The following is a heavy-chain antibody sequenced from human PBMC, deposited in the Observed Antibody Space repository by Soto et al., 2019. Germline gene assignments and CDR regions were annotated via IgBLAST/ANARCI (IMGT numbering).Heavy chain of an antibody. CDR3: ARDARGIFTHFDY. V-gene: IGHV4-30-4*08. J-gene: IGHJ4*02. Sequence: PSETLSLTCTVSGGSISSGDSCWTWIRQPPGKGLEWIGNTCYSGRTYYNPSLKSRVSISEDTSKNHFSLRLSSVTAADTAVYYCARDARGIFTHFDYWGQGTLVTVSS. CDR1: GGSISSGDSC. CDR2: TCYSGRT. D-gene: IGHD3-10*01.